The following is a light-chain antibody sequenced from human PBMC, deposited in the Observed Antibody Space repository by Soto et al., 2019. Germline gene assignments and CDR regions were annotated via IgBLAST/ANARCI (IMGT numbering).Light chain of an antibody. Sequence: QSELTQPASVSGSPGQSITISCTGTSSDVGSYNLVSWYQQHPGKAPKLMIYEGSKRPSGVSNRFSGSKSGNTASLTISGLQAEDEADYYCCSYATSSTFRVVLGGGTQLTVL. V-gene: IGLV2-23*03. CDR3: CSYATSSTFRVV. CDR1: SSDVGSYNL. CDR2: EGS. J-gene: IGLJ2*01.